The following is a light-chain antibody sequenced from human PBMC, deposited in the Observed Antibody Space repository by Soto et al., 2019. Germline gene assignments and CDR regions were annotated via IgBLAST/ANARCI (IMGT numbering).Light chain of an antibody. V-gene: IGKV3-11*01. CDR2: DAS. J-gene: IGKJ4*01. CDR3: QHRAGWPPALT. Sequence: EIVLTQSPATLSLSPGERATLSCRASQSVSNYLAWYQQKPGQAPRLLIYDASNRATGIPAGFSGSGSGTDFTLTISSLEPEDFAVYFCQHRAGWPPALTFGGGTKVEIK. CDR1: QSVSNY.